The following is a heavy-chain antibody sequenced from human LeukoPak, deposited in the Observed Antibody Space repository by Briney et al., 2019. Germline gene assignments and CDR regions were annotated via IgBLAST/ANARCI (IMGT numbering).Heavy chain of an antibody. D-gene: IGHD1-26*01. CDR3: TTWGGSFSRY. CDR2: IRNKSDGGTA. V-gene: IGHV3-15*01. CDR1: GFTFSNAW. J-gene: IGHJ4*02. Sequence: PGGSLRLSCAASGFTFSNAWMAWVRQAPGKGLVFVGRIRNKSDGGTADSADPLKGRFTISRDDSTTTLYLQMNSLETEDTAVYYCTTWGGSFSRYWGQGTLVTVSS.